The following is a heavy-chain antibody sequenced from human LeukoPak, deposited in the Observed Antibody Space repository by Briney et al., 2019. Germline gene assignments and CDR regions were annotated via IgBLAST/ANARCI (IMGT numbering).Heavy chain of an antibody. CDR2: IYPGDSDA. D-gene: IGHD1-1*01. V-gene: IGHV5-51*01. CDR1: GYSSTAYW. J-gene: IGHJ4*02. Sequence: GESLKISCEGSGYSSTAYWIAWVRQMPGKGLEWMGSIYPGDSDARYSPSFQGQVTISADKSISTAYLQWSSLKASDTAMYYCARRPGRDYYFVYWGQGTLVTVSS. CDR3: ARRPGRDYYFVY.